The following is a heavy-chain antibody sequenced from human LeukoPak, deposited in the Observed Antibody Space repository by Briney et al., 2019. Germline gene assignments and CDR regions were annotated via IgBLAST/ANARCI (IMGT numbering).Heavy chain of an antibody. CDR1: GDSIGSYY. CDR2: IYYGGST. CDR3: ARGRARDGSYPWLDS. V-gene: IGHV4-59*01. J-gene: IGHJ5*01. Sequence: KSSETLSLTCSVSGDSIGSYYWTWIRQSPGKGLEWIGYIYYGGSTNYNPSLKSRVSISVDTSNNQFSLQLRPVSAADTAIYYCARGRARDGSYPWLDSWGQGTLVTVSS. D-gene: IGHD3-16*02.